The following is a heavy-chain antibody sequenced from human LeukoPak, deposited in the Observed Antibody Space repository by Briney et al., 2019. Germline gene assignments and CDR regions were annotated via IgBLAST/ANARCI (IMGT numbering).Heavy chain of an antibody. CDR3: ARVLGYCSGGSCYESYFDY. V-gene: IGHV4-34*01. CDR2: INHSGST. CDR1: GGSFSGYY. J-gene: IGHJ4*02. Sequence: SETLSLTCAVYGGSFSGYYWSWIRQPPGKGLEWIGEINHSGSTNYNPSLKSRATISVDTSKNQFSLKLSSVTAADTAVYYCARVLGYCSGGSCYESYFDYWGQGTLVTVSS. D-gene: IGHD2-15*01.